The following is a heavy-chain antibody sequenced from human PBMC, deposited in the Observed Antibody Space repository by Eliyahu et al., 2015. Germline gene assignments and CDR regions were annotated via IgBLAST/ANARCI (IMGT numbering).Heavy chain of an antibody. V-gene: IGHV4-34*01. CDR1: XGSFXGYY. J-gene: IGHJ4*02. D-gene: IGHD3-10*01. CDR3: ARRLGRYYGSGSYFDY. Sequence: QLQLQQWGAGLLKPSEXLSLTCAXYXGSFXGYYWSWIRQPPGKGLEWIGEINHSGSTNYNPSLKSRVTISVDTSKNQFXLKLSSVTAADTAVYYCARRLGRYYGSGSYFDYWGQGTLVTVSS. CDR2: INHSGST.